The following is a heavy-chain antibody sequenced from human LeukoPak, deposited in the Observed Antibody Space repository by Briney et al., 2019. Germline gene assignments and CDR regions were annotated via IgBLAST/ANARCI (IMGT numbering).Heavy chain of an antibody. J-gene: IGHJ4*02. Sequence: SVKVSCKASGGTFSSYAISWVRQAPGQGLEWMGRIIPILGIANYAQKFQGRVTITADKSTSTAYMELSSLRSEDTAVYYCARESGSYEAYFDYWGQGTLVTVSS. V-gene: IGHV1-69*04. CDR3: ARESGSYEAYFDY. CDR2: IIPILGIA. CDR1: GGTFSSYA. D-gene: IGHD1-26*01.